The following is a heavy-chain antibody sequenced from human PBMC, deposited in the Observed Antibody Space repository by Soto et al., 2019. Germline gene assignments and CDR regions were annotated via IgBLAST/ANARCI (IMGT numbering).Heavy chain of an antibody. CDR3: AKGSGSYADLDY. CDR2: ISYDGSNK. Sequence: GGSLRLSCAASGFTFSSYGMHWVRQAPGKGLEWVAVISYDGSNKYYADSVKGRFTISRDNSKNTLYLQMNSLRAEDTAVYYCAKGSGSYADLDYWGQGTLVTVSS. V-gene: IGHV3-30*18. CDR1: GFTFSSYG. D-gene: IGHD1-26*01. J-gene: IGHJ4*02.